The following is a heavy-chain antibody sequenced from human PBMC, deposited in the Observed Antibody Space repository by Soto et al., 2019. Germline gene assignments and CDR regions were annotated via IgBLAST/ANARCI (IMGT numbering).Heavy chain of an antibody. J-gene: IGHJ6*02. V-gene: IGHV4-59*01. CDR2: IYYSGST. D-gene: IGHD6-19*01. CDR1: GGSISSYY. Sequence: QVQLQESGPGLVKPSETLSLTCTVSGGSISSYYWSWIRQPPGKGLEWIGYIYYSGSTNYNPSLKSRVTISVDTSKNQFSLKLSSVTAADTAVYYCARTPLAVAGTDLYYYGMDVWGQGTTVTVSS. CDR3: ARTPLAVAGTDLYYYGMDV.